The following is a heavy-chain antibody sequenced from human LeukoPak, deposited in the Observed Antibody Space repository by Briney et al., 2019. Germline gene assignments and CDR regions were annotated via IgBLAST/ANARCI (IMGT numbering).Heavy chain of an antibody. CDR2: IIPIFGTA. CDR3: ARSNWNSLDFDY. CDR1: GGTFSSYA. V-gene: IGHV1-69*05. J-gene: IGHJ4*02. D-gene: IGHD1-7*01. Sequence: GASVKVSCKASGGTFSSYAISWVRQAPGQGLEWMGGIIPIFGTANYAQKFQGRVTITTDESTSTAYMELSSLRSEDTAVYYCARSNWNSLDFDYWGQGTLVTVSS.